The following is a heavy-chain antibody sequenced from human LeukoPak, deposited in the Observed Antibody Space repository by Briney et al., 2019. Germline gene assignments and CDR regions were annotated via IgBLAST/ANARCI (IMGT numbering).Heavy chain of an antibody. CDR2: IYYSGST. Sequence: PSETLSLTCTVSGGSISSSSYYWGWIRQPPGKGLEWIGSIYYSGSTYYNPSLKSRVTISVDASKNQFSLKLSSVTAADTAVYYCAAPRGTYYDFWSGYYIVWGQGTMVTVSS. CDR3: AAPRGTYYDFWSGYYIV. V-gene: IGHV4-39*01. J-gene: IGHJ3*01. CDR1: GGSISSSSYY. D-gene: IGHD3-3*01.